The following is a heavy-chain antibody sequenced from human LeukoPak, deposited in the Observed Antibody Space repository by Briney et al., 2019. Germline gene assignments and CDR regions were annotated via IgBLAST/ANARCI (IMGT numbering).Heavy chain of an antibody. V-gene: IGHV3-74*01. CDR1: GFTFSADW. CDR3: TRTENYGNLDS. D-gene: IGHD1-7*01. Sequence: GGSLRLSCEASGFTFSADWMHWVRQAPGKGLVWVSRINPAGGSTYYADSVKGRFSISRDNAKNTAYLQMNSLRAEDTAVYYCTRTENYGNLDSWGQATPVTVSS. CDR2: INPAGGST. J-gene: IGHJ4*02.